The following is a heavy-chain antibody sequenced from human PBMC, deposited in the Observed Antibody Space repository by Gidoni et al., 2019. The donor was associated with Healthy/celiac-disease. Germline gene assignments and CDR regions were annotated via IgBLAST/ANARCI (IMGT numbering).Heavy chain of an antibody. CDR2: IKQDGSEK. V-gene: IGHV3-7*01. J-gene: IGHJ6*02. Sequence: EVQLVESGGGLVQPGGSLRLSCAASGFTFSSYWMSWVRQAPGKGLEWVANIKQDGSEKYYVDSVKGRFTISRDNAKNSLYLQMNSLRAEDTAVYYCAREYIVASTYYYYYYGMDVWGQGTTVTVSS. D-gene: IGHD2-21*01. CDR1: GFTFSSYW. CDR3: AREYIVASTYYYYYYGMDV.